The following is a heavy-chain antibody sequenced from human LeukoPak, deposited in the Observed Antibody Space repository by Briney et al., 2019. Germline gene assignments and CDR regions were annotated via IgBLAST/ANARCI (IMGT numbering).Heavy chain of an antibody. D-gene: IGHD4-23*01. CDR3: AATLGNSDTGLDY. CDR2: IYYSGST. J-gene: IGHJ4*02. V-gene: IGHV4-59*01. Sequence: SETLSLTCTASGGSISSYYWSWIRQPPGKGLEWIGYIYYSGSTNYNPSLKSRVTISVDTSKNQFSLKLSSVTAADTAVYYCAATLGNSDTGLDYWGQGTLVTVSS. CDR1: GGSISSYY.